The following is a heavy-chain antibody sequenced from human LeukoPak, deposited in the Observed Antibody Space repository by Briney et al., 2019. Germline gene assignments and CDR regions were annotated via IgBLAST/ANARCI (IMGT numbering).Heavy chain of an antibody. Sequence: GGSLRLSCVASGFTFSSYSMNWVRQAPGKGLEWVSFISSSSSYIYYADSVKGRFTISRDNAKNSLYLQISSLKAEDTAVYYCARGHNWNFVWSDFWGQGTLVTVSS. CDR2: ISSSSSYI. CDR1: GFTFSSYS. J-gene: IGHJ4*02. CDR3: ARGHNWNFVWSDF. D-gene: IGHD1-7*01. V-gene: IGHV3-21*04.